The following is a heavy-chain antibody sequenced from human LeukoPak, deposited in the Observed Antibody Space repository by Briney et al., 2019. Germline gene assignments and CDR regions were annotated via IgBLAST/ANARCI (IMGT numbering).Heavy chain of an antibody. J-gene: IGHJ6*04. CDR2: ISGSGGST. D-gene: IGHD3-10*02. CDR3: AELGITMIGGV. V-gene: IGHV3-11*04. CDR1: GFSFSDAW. Sequence: NPGGSLRLSCAASGFSFSDAWMSWVRQIPGKGLEWVSAISGSGGSTYYADSVKGRFTISRDNAKNSLYLQMNSLRAEDTAVYYCAELGITMIGGVWGKGTTVTISS.